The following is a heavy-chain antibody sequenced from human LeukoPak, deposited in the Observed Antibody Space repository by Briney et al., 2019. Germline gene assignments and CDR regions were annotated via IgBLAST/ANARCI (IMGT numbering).Heavy chain of an antibody. V-gene: IGHV3-7*01. CDR2: IKQDGSEK. Sequence: GGCLRLSCAASGFTFSSYWMSWVRQAPGKGLEWVANIKQDGSEKYYVDSVKGRFTISRDNAKNSLYLQMNSLRAEDTAVYYYAREHHEYHEEDGFDIWGKGTLVTVSS. CDR1: GFTFSSYW. D-gene: IGHD2-2*01. CDR3: AREHHEYHEEDGFDI. J-gene: IGHJ3*02.